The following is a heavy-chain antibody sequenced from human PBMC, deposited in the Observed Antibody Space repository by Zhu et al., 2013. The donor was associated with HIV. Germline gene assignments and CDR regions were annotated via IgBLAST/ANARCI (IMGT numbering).Heavy chain of an antibody. CDR2: NPHSGNT. J-gene: IGHJ4*02. CDR1: GYTFTDYY. CDR3: ASDPSVPL. D-gene: IGHD6-6*01. V-gene: IGHV1-8*01. Sequence: QVQVVQSGAEVKRPGASVKISCKASGYTFTDYYMQWVRQAPGQGLEWMNPHSGNTGYAQKFQGRVTMTRNTSISTAYMELSSLRSDDTAVYYCASDPSVPLWGQGTLVTVSS.